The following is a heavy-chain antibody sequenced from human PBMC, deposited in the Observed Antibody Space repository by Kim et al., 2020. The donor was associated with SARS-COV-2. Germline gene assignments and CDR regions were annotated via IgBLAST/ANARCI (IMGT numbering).Heavy chain of an antibody. Sequence: GSLRLSCAASGFTFSSYWMSWVRQAPGKGLEWVANIKQDGSEKYYVDSVKGRFTISRDNAKNSLYLQMNSLRAEDTAVYYCARVGRGSSWYLFDYWGQGTLVTVSS. J-gene: IGHJ4*02. CDR1: GFTFSSYW. CDR3: ARVGRGSSWYLFDY. V-gene: IGHV3-7*03. CDR2: IKQDGSEK. D-gene: IGHD6-13*01.